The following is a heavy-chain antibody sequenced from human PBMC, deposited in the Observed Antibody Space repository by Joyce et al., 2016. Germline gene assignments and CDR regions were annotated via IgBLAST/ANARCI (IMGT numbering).Heavy chain of an antibody. CDR2: ITTSGAT. CDR1: GGPFRGFF. CDR3: ARSQWLAPLMY. D-gene: IGHD6-19*01. J-gene: IGHJ4*02. Sequence: QVQLRQWGAGLLKPSETMSLTCAVSGGPFRGFFWTWVRQPPGKALEWIGDITTSGATNYNPSLRSRVAIPVDTANNQFYLTLTSLSAADMAVYYGARSQWLAPLMYWGQGTLVTVSP. V-gene: IGHV4-34*02.